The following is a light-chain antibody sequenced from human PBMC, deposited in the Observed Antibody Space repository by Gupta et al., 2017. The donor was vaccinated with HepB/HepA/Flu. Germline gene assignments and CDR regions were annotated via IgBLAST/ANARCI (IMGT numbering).Light chain of an antibody. V-gene: IGLV3-21*04. Sequence: VLSPAPSVSVAPGMRARITWGGNNIGSESVHWYQQMPGQAPVLVIYYDSDRSSGTPERFSGYKYGNTATLPITRVEAGDEADYYCHMSDGDTDHVVFGGGTKLTVL. CDR1: NIGSES. CDR3: HMSDGDTDHVV. J-gene: IGLJ2*01. CDR2: YDS.